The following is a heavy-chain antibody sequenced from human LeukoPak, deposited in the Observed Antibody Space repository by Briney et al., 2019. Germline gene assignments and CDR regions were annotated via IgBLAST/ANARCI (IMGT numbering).Heavy chain of an antibody. J-gene: IGHJ4*02. CDR1: GGSISSGGYY. D-gene: IGHD5-12*01. Sequence: PSETLSLTCTVSGGSISSGGYYWSWIRQPPGKGLEWVGYIDYSGSTYYNPSLKSRVTISVDTSKNQFSLKLSSVTAADTAVYYCARSGLGRCGYDCDYWGQGTLVTVSS. CDR3: ARSGLGRCGYDCDY. V-gene: IGHV4-30-4*01. CDR2: IDYSGST.